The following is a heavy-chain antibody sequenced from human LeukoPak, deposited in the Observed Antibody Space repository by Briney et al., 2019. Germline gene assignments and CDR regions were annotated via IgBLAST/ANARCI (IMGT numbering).Heavy chain of an antibody. V-gene: IGHV3-11*01. Sequence: TGGSLRLSCAASGFTFSDYYMSWIRQAPGKGLEWVSYISSSGSTIYYADSVKGRFTISRDNAKNSLYLQMNSLRAEDTAVYYCARDHYYDSSGYYYGEAFDIWGQGTIVTVSS. J-gene: IGHJ3*02. CDR3: ARDHYYDSSGYYYGEAFDI. D-gene: IGHD3-22*01. CDR1: GFTFSDYY. CDR2: ISSSGSTI.